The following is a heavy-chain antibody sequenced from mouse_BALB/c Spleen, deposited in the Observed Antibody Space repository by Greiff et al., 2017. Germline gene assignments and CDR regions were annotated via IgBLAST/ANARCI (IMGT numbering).Heavy chain of an antibody. CDR2: ISSGGST. Sequence: DVKLVESGGGLVKPGGSLKLSCAASGFTFSSYAMSWVRQTPEKRLEWVASISSGGSTYYPDSVKGRFTISRDNARNILYLQMSSLRSEDTAMYYCARGFIYYGNYEGDAMDYWGQGTSVTVSS. V-gene: IGHV5-6-5*01. J-gene: IGHJ4*01. CDR1: GFTFSSYA. D-gene: IGHD2-1*01. CDR3: ARGFIYYGNYEGDAMDY.